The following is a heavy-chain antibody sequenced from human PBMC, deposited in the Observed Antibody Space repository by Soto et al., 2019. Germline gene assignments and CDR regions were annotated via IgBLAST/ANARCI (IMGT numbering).Heavy chain of an antibody. CDR2: IYPGDSET. V-gene: IGHV5-51*01. CDR1: EDRFTGYW. Sequence: GESLKISGKGSEDRFTGYWSDWVRQKPGKGLEWVGDIYPGDSETRYSPSFQGHVTISVDKSISTAYLQWSSLKASDTATYYCARPPPTPPALVPWHFDLCARGTQVTVSS. J-gene: IGHJ2*01. CDR3: ARPPPTPPALVPWHFDL. D-gene: IGHD5-18*01.